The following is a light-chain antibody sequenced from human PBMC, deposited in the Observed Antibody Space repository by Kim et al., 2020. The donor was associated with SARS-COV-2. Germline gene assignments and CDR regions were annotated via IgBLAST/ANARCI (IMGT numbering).Light chain of an antibody. CDR1: SLRSYY. CDR3: QSRDSGGNIL. Sequence: ALGQTVRITCQGDSLRSYYATWYQQRPRQAPVLVIYGRNNRPSGIPDRFSGSSSGNTASLTISGAQAEDEADFYCQSRDSGGNILFGGGTKLTVL. CDR2: GRN. V-gene: IGLV3-19*01. J-gene: IGLJ2*01.